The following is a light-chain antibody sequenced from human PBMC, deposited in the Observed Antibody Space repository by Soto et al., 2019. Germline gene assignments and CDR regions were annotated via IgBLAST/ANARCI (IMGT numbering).Light chain of an antibody. J-gene: IGKJ5*01. CDR1: QSISSY. V-gene: IGKV1-39*01. CDR3: QQSYSTLSIT. Sequence: DIQVTQCPSSLSASVGDRVTITCRASQSISSYLNWYQQKPGKAPKLLIYAASSLQSGVPSRFSGSGSGTDFTLTISSLQPEDFATYYCQQSYSTLSITFGQGTRLEIK. CDR2: AAS.